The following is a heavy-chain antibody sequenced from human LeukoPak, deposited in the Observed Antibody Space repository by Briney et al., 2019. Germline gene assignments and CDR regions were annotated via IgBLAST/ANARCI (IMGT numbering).Heavy chain of an antibody. J-gene: IGHJ5*02. V-gene: IGHV6-1*01. Sequence: SQTLSLTCAISGDSVSSNSAAWNWIRQSPSRGLEWLGRTYYRSKWYNDYAVSVKSRITINPDTSKNQFSLQLSSVTPEDTAVYYCARQNNTYHHYNLCWFDPWGQGTLVTVSS. D-gene: IGHD5-24*01. CDR2: TYYRSKWYN. CDR1: GDSVSSNSAA. CDR3: ARQNNTYHHYNLCWFDP.